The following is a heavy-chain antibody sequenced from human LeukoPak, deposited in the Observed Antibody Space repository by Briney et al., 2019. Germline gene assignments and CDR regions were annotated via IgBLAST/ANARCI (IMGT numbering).Heavy chain of an antibody. CDR1: GGSISSYY. Sequence: SETLSLTCSVSGGSISSYYWSWVRQPPGKGLEWVGYIYYSGSTNYNPSLKSRVTMSVDTSKNQFSLKLNSVTAADTAVYYCARFYGGYYYYYMDVWGKGTTVTVSS. CDR2: IYYSGST. CDR3: ARFYGGYYYYYMDV. V-gene: IGHV4-59*08. J-gene: IGHJ6*03. D-gene: IGHD4-17*01.